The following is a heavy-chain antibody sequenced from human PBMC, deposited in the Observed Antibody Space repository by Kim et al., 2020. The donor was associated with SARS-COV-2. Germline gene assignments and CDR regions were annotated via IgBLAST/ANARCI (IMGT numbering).Heavy chain of an antibody. D-gene: IGHD6-19*01. CDR1: GGSISTTTYS. J-gene: IGHJ4*02. Sequence: SETLSITCTVSGGSISTTTYSWGWIRQPPGKGLESIGSISYSGSTYYNPSLKSRVTISLDTSKNQFSLKLTSVTAADTAVYYCARRGGSGWGGGDYYFDYWGQGTLVTVSS. CDR2: ISYSGST. V-gene: IGHV4-39*01. CDR3: ARRGGSGWGGGDYYFDY.